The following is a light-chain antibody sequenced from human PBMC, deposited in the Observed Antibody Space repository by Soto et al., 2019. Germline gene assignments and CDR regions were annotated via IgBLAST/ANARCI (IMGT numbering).Light chain of an antibody. J-gene: IGKJ4*01. CDR2: WAS. V-gene: IGKV4-1*01. Sequence: DIVMTQAPDSLAVSLGERATINCKSSQSVLYSSNNKNYLAWYQQKPGQPPKLLIYWASTRESGVPDRFSGNGSGTDFTLTISSLQAEDVAVYYCQQYYSTHPLTFGGGTKVEIK. CDR1: QSVLYSSNNKNY. CDR3: QQYYSTHPLT.